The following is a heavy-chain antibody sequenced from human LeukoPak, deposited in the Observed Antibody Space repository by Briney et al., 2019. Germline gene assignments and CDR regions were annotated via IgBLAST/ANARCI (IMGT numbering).Heavy chain of an antibody. CDR1: GGSFSGYY. J-gene: IGHJ6*02. Sequence: PSETLSLTCAVYGGSFSGYYWSWIRRAPGKGLEWIGEINHSGSTNYNPSLKSRVTISVDTSKNQFSLKLSSVTAADTAVYYCARVYYYGSGSYYNPTVWSLYRLYYDYGMDVWGQGTTVTVSS. CDR2: INHSGST. CDR3: ARVYYYGSGSYYNPTVWSLYRLYYDYGMDV. D-gene: IGHD3-10*01. V-gene: IGHV4-34*01.